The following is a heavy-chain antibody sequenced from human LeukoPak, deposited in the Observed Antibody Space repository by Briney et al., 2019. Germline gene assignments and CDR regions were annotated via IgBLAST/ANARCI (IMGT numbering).Heavy chain of an antibody. CDR2: LSSGDNT. CDR1: GFSVNSYY. CDR3: ARRYCSTCPTGHAFDL. V-gene: IGHV3-53*01. D-gene: IGHD2-2*01. J-gene: IGHJ3*01. Sequence: GGSLRLSCAASGFSVNSYYMSWVRQAPGRGLEWVSALSSGDNTHYADSVDGRFTISRDNSKNTLYLQLNSLRAEDTAVYYCARRYCSTCPTGHAFDLWGQGTMVTVSS.